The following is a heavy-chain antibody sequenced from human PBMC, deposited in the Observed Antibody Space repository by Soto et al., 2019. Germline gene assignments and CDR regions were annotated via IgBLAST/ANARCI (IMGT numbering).Heavy chain of an antibody. Sequence: GGSLRLSCAASGFTFSSYGMHWVRQAPGKGLEWVAVISYDGSNKYYADSVKGRFTISRDNSKNTLYLQMNSLRAEDTAGYYCAKNQGGATPTGGDYWGQGTLVTVSS. CDR3: AKNQGGATPTGGDY. V-gene: IGHV3-30*18. J-gene: IGHJ4*02. CDR2: ISYDGSNK. CDR1: GFTFSSYG. D-gene: IGHD1-26*01.